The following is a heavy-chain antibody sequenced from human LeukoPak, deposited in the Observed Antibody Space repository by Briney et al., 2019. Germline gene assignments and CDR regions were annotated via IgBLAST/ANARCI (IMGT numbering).Heavy chain of an antibody. Sequence: ASVTVSCKASGYTFTDRYMHWVRQTPGQGLEWMGWINPNSGDTNYAQRFQGRVTLTRDTSISTAYMELTRLRSDDTAVYYCARYGDTAPFDYWGQGTLVTVSS. J-gene: IGHJ4*02. CDR2: INPNSGDT. CDR1: GYTFTDRY. D-gene: IGHD5-18*01. CDR3: ARYGDTAPFDY. V-gene: IGHV1-2*02.